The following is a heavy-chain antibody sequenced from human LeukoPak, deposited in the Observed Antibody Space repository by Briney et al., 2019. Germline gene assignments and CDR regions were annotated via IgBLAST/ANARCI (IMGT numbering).Heavy chain of an antibody. J-gene: IGHJ6*02. CDR2: IRGGGGST. CDR1: GFTFSSYA. V-gene: IGHV3-23*01. CDR3: AKVGPYSSSWYDYYYYGMDV. D-gene: IGHD6-13*01. Sequence: GGSLRLSCAASGFTFSSYAMSWVREAPGKGLEWGSAIRGGGGSTYYADSVKGRFTISRDNSKNTLYLQMNSLRAEDTAVYYCAKVGPYSSSWYDYYYYGMDVWGQGTTVTVSS.